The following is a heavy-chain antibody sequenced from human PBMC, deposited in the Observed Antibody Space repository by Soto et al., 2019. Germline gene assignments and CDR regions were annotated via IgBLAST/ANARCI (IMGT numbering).Heavy chain of an antibody. V-gene: IGHV4-39*01. D-gene: IGHD2-2*03. Sequence: SATLSLTCTVSGGSITGGSISSTTYYWGWMRQPPGKGLEWIASFFIGGNTYYNPSLKSRVTVSVDTSKNEFSLRLSSVTAADTAVYYCARLNGYCISTNCHGYYGMDVWGQGTTVTVSS. J-gene: IGHJ6*02. CDR1: GGSITGGSISSTTYY. CDR2: FFIGGNT. CDR3: ARLNGYCISTNCHGYYGMDV.